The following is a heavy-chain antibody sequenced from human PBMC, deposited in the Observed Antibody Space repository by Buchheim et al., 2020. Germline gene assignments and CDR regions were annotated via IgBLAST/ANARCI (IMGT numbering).Heavy chain of an antibody. D-gene: IGHD3-3*01. J-gene: IGHJ6*02. CDR2: IRSKAYGGTT. CDR1: GFTFGDYA. CDR3: TRARDYDFWSGYYLPYYYYYGMDV. Sequence: EVQLVESGGGLVQPGRSLRPSCTASGFTFGDYAMSWVRQAPGKGLEWVGFIRSKAYGGTTEYAASVKGRFTISRDDSKSIAYLQMNSLKTEDTAVYYCTRARDYDFWSGYYLPYYYYYGMDVWGQGTT. V-gene: IGHV3-49*04.